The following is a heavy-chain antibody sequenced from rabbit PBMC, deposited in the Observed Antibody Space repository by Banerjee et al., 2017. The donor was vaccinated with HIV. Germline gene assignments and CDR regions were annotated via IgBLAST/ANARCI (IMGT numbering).Heavy chain of an antibody. D-gene: IGHD6-1*01. Sequence: GLEWIGCIGIGSGSTVYATWAKGRFTISKTSSTTVTLQMTSLTAADTASYFCARDWADSNGWNFGLWGQGTLVTVS. J-gene: IGHJ6*01. CDR3: ARDWADSNGWNFGL. V-gene: IGHV1S40*01. CDR2: IGIGSGST.